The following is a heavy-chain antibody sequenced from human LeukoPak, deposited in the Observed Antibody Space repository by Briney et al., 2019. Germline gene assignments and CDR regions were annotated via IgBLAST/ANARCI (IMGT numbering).Heavy chain of an antibody. CDR2: IYDSGST. J-gene: IGHJ5*02. D-gene: IGHD3-22*01. V-gene: IGHV4-39*01. Sequence: PSDTLSLTCTVSGGSISSSSYYWGWIRQPPGKGLEWIGSIYDSGSTYYNPSLKSRVTISVDTSKNQFSLKLSSVTAADTAVYYCARHATYDSRGATGFDPWGQGTLVTVSS. CDR1: GGSISSSSYY. CDR3: ARHATYDSRGATGFDP.